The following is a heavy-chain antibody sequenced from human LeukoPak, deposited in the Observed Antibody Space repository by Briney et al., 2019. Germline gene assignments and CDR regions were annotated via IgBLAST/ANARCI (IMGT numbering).Heavy chain of an antibody. D-gene: IGHD6-19*01. V-gene: IGHV4-59*01. CDR1: GGSIDTFF. CDR3: ARGMRIAVAGYWFDP. Sequence: SESLSLTCTVSGGSIDTFFWTWVRQPPGKGLEWVGYVSYAGTSYNPSLNSRLTISLDTSNTQFFLNLTPVTAADTGVYYCARGMRIAVAGYWFDPWGQGTLVTVSS. CDR2: VSYAGT. J-gene: IGHJ5*02.